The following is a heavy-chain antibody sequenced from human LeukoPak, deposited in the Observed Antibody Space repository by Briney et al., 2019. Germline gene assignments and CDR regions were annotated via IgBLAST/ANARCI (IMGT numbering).Heavy chain of an antibody. CDR1: GFTFDDYG. Sequence: SGGSLRLSCAASGFTFDDYGMSWVRQAPGKGLEWVSGINWNGGSTGYADSVKGRFTISRDNAKNSLYLQMNSLRAEDTALYYCAKAYYYGSDYYAFDIWGQGTMVTVSS. CDR2: INWNGGST. J-gene: IGHJ3*02. V-gene: IGHV3-20*04. CDR3: AKAYYYGSDYYAFDI. D-gene: IGHD3-10*01.